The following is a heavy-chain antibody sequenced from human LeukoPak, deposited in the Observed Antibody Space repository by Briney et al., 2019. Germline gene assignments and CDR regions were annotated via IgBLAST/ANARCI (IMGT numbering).Heavy chain of an antibody. CDR2: INHSGST. Sequence: SETLSLTCAVYGGSLSGYYWSWIRQPPGKGLEWIGEINHSGSTNYNPSLKSRVTISVDTSKNQFSLKLSSVTAADTAVYYCARGRGSMVRGVRSCYFDYWGQGTLVTVSS. V-gene: IGHV4-34*01. CDR3: ARGRGSMVRGVRSCYFDY. CDR1: GGSLSGYY. D-gene: IGHD3-10*01. J-gene: IGHJ4*02.